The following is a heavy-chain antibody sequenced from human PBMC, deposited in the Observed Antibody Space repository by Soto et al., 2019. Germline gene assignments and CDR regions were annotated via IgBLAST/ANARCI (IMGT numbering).Heavy chain of an antibody. D-gene: IGHD5-18*01. J-gene: IGHJ4*02. V-gene: IGHV1-69*01. CDR3: AREGIANSYGYWPFDY. Sequence: SVKVSCKASGGTFSSYAISWVRQAPVQGLEWMGGIIPIFGTANYAQKFQGRVTITADESTSTAYMELSSLRSEDTAVYYCAREGIANSYGYWPFDYWGQGTLVTVSS. CDR1: GGTFSSYA. CDR2: IIPIFGTA.